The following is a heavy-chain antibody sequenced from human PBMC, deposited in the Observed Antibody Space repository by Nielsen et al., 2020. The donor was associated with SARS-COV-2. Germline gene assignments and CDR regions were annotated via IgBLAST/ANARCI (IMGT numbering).Heavy chain of an antibody. Sequence: WIRQPPGKGLEWIGEINHSGSTNYNPSLKSRVTISVDTSKNQFSLKLSSVPAADTAVYYCARGWRYGSGSYYYYYYGMDVWGQGTTVTVSS. CDR2: INHSGST. D-gene: IGHD3-10*01. CDR3: ARGWRYGSGSYYYYYYGMDV. J-gene: IGHJ6*02. V-gene: IGHV4-34*01.